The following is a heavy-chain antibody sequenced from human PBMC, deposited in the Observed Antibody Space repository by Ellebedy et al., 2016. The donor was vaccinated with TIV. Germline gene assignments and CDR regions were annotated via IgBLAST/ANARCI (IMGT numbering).Heavy chain of an antibody. CDR1: GFTFDDYA. CDR3: SKGSTGAAWSSMDV. J-gene: IGHJ6*02. Sequence: PGGSLRLSCAASGFTFDDYAMHWVRQVSGKGLEWVSSISWHSNTIVYADSVKGRFTISRDNAKNSLYLQMNSLRTEDTALYYCSKGSTGAAWSSMDVWGQGTTVTVSS. V-gene: IGHV3-9*01. D-gene: IGHD2-15*01. CDR2: ISWHSNTI.